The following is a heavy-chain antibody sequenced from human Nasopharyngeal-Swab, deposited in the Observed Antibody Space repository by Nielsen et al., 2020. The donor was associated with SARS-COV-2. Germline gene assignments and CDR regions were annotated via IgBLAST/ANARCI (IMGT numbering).Heavy chain of an antibody. CDR1: GFTFSSYA. J-gene: IGHJ3*02. V-gene: IGHV3-23*01. D-gene: IGHD2-15*01. CDR3: AKDSVVVVAASDAFDI. Sequence: GSLRLSCAASGFTFSSYAMSWVRQAPGKGLEWVSAISGSGGSTYYADSVKGRFTISRDNSKNTLYLQMNSLRAEDTAVYYCAKDSVVVVAASDAFDIWGQGTMVTVSS. CDR2: ISGSGGST.